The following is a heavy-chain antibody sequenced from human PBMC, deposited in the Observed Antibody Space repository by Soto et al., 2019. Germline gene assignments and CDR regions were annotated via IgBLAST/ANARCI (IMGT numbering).Heavy chain of an antibody. J-gene: IGHJ3*02. CDR2: IIPIFGTA. CDR1: GGTFSSYA. CDR3: ARDMRENCSGGSCYSDNDAFDI. V-gene: IGHV1-69*13. Sequence: GASVKVSCKASGGTFSSYAISWVRQAPGQGLEWMGGIIPIFGTANYAQKFQGRVTITADESTSTAYMELSSLRSEDTAVFYCARDMRENCSGGSCYSDNDAFDIWGQGTMVTVSS. D-gene: IGHD2-15*01.